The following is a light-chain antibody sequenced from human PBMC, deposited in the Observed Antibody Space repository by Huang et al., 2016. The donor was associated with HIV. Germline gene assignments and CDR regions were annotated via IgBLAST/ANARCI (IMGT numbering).Light chain of an antibody. CDR1: QNITKS. CDR3: QQCFSVPRT. V-gene: IGKV1-39*01. J-gene: IGKJ1*01. CDR2: TAS. Sequence: DIQMTQSPPSLSASVGDRVTFTCRANQNITKSLHWYQQKPGKATKLLIYTASTLESGVPSRFSGSGSGSRFTLNIISLQPEDFATYYCQQCFSVPRTFG.